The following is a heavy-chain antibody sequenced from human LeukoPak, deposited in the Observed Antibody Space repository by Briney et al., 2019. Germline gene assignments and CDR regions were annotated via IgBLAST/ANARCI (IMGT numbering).Heavy chain of an antibody. D-gene: IGHD6-6*01. CDR2: INQDGSEK. V-gene: IGHV3-7*01. CDR1: GFTFSSYW. Sequence: GGSLRLSCAASGFTFSSYWMTWVRQAPVKGLEWVANINQDGSEKYCVDSLKGRFTISRDNAKNSLYLQMNSLRAEDTAVYYCYGYSSSSPLDYWGQGTLVTVSS. J-gene: IGHJ4*02. CDR3: YGYSSSSPLDY.